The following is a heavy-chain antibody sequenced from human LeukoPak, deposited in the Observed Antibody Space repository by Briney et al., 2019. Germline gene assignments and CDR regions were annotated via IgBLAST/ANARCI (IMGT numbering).Heavy chain of an antibody. CDR2: ISGSGGST. CDR1: GFTFSSYA. V-gene: IGHV3-23*01. D-gene: IGHD3-22*01. Sequence: GGSLRLSCAASGFTFSSYAMSWVRQAPGKGLEWVSAISGSGGSTYYADSVKGRFTISRDNSKHTLYLQMNSLRAEDTAVYYCAKDPTYYYDSSAAFDPWGQGTLVTVSS. J-gene: IGHJ5*02. CDR3: AKDPTYYYDSSAAFDP.